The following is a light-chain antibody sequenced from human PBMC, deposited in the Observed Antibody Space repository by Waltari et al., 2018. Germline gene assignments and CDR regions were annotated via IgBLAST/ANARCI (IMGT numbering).Light chain of an antibody. J-gene: IGLJ1*01. CDR3: CSYVSNTYV. Sequence: QSALTQPASVSGSPGQSITISCTGTTSGVWTSNFVSWYQQHPGKAPKLIIFEGTKRPSGVSNRFFASKSGNTASLTISGLQADDEADYHCCSYVSNTYVFGTGTKVTVL. CDR2: EGT. V-gene: IGLV2-23*01. CDR1: TSGVWTSNF.